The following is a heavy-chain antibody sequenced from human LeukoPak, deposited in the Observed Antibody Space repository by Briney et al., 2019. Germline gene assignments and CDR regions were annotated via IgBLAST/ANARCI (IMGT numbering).Heavy chain of an antibody. D-gene: IGHD3-22*01. J-gene: IGHJ4*02. V-gene: IGHV1-8*02. CDR2: INPNSGGT. Sequence: ASVMVSCKSSGGTFSSYAVSWVRQAPGQGLEWMGWINPNSGGTNYAQKFQGRVTMTRDMSTSTVYMELSSLRSEDTAVYYCARSTWSSGYPCGYWGQGTLVTVSS. CDR3: ARSTWSSGYPCGY. CDR1: GGTFSSYA.